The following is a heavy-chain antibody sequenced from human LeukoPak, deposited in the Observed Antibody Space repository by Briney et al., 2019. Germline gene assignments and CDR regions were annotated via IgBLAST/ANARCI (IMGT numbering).Heavy chain of an antibody. CDR1: GFTFSSYA. D-gene: IGHD3-3*01. CDR2: ISGTGGST. Sequence: GGSLRLSCAASGFTFSSYAMSWVRQAPGKGLEWVSTISGTGGSTYYADSVKGRFTISRDNSKNTLYLQINSLRAEDTAVYYCAKDARYYGFWSGYTYYFDYWGQGTLVTVSS. J-gene: IGHJ4*02. CDR3: AKDARYYGFWSGYTYYFDY. V-gene: IGHV3-23*01.